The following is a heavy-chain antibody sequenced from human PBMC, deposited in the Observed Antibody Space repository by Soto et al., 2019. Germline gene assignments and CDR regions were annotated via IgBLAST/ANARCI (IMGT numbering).Heavy chain of an antibody. J-gene: IGHJ5*02. CDR3: ARWWSGSRQGFDP. CDR2: IYYSGST. Sequence: SGTLSLTCTVSGGSISSGDYYWSWIRQHPGKGLEWIGYIYYSGSTYYNPSLKSRVTISVDTSKNQLSLKLSSVTAADTAVYYCARWWSGSRQGFDPWGQGTLVTVSS. CDR1: GGSISSGDYY. D-gene: IGHD3-3*01. V-gene: IGHV4-31*03.